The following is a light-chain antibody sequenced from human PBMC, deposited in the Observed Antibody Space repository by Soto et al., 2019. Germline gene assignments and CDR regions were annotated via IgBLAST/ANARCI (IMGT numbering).Light chain of an antibody. CDR1: QSINNW. V-gene: IGKV1-5*01. J-gene: IGKJ1*01. Sequence: DIQMTQSPSTLPASVGDRVTITCRASQSINNWLAWYQQKPGKAPKLLIFDASILETGVPSRFSGSGSVAEFTLTISSLQPDDFATYYCQQYNTSPPWTFGQGTKVEIK. CDR2: DAS. CDR3: QQYNTSPPWT.